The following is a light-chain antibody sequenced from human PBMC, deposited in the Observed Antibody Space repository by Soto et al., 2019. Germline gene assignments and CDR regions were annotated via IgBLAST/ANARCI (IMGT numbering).Light chain of an antibody. CDR2: DAS. V-gene: IGKV3-15*01. CDR3: QQYNNWPPT. Sequence: EIVITQSPATLSVSPGESATLSCRASQTVSSNLAWYQQKPGQAPRLLIYDASTRATGIPARFSGSGSGTEFTLTISSLQSEDFAVYYCQQYNNWPPTFGLGTKVDIK. J-gene: IGKJ1*01. CDR1: QTVSSN.